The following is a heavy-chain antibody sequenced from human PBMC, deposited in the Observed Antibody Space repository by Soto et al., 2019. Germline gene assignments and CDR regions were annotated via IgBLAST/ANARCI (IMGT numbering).Heavy chain of an antibody. J-gene: IGHJ5*02. CDR3: ARDRGYCSSTSCSRNWFDP. CDR2: INPNSGGT. D-gene: IGHD2-2*01. V-gene: IGHV1-2*04. Sequence: EASVKVSCKASGYIFTGYYMHWVRQAPGQGLEWMGWINPNSGGTNYAQKFQGWVTMTRDTSISTAYMELSRLRSDDTAVYYCARDRGYCSSTSCSRNWFDPWGQGTLVTVSS. CDR1: GYIFTGYY.